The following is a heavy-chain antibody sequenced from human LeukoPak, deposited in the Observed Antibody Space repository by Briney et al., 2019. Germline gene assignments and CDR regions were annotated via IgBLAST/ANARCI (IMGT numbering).Heavy chain of an antibody. Sequence: SETLSLTCTVSGDSISSSNYLWVWIRQPPGKGLEWIGSIYYSGSTYYNPSLMSRVTISVDTSKNQFSLKLSSVTAADTAVYYCASPNGRLASFDYWGQGTLVTVSS. J-gene: IGHJ4*02. CDR1: GDSISSSNYL. CDR3: ASPNGRLASFDY. V-gene: IGHV4-39*07. CDR2: IYYSGST.